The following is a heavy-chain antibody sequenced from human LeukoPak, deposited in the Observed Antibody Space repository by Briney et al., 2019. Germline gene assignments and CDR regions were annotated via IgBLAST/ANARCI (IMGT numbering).Heavy chain of an antibody. J-gene: IGHJ4*02. D-gene: IGHD5-18*01. Sequence: GGSLRLSCAASGFTFSSYAMSWVRRAPGKGLEWVSAISGSGGSTYYADSVKGRFTISRDNSKNTLYLQMNSLRAEDTAVYYCAGRGYSYGFDYWGQGTLVTVSS. V-gene: IGHV3-23*01. CDR1: GFTFSSYA. CDR3: AGRGYSYGFDY. CDR2: ISGSGGST.